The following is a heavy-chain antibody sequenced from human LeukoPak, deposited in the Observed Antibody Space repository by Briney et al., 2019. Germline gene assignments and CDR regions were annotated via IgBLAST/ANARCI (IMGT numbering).Heavy chain of an antibody. CDR1: GGTFSSYA. V-gene: IGHV1-69*13. J-gene: IGHJ5*02. Sequence: ASVKVSCTASGGTFSSYATSWVRQAPGQGLEWMGGIIPIFGTANYAQKFQGRVTITADESTSTAYMELSSLRSEDTAVYYCAREASYSSSSLGFDPWGQGTLVTVSS. CDR2: IIPIFGTA. D-gene: IGHD6-6*01. CDR3: AREASYSSSSLGFDP.